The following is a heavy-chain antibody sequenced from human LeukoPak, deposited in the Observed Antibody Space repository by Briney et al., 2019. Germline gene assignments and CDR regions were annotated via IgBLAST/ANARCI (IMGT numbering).Heavy chain of an antibody. J-gene: IGHJ3*02. CDR3: ARDPDHEENDAFDI. CDR2: INTNTGNP. CDR1: GYTFTSYA. V-gene: IGHV7-4-1*02. D-gene: IGHD1-14*01. Sequence: ASVKVSCKASGYTFTSYAMNWVRQAPGQGLEWMGWINTNTGNPTYAQGFTGRFVFSLDTSVSTAYLQISSLKAEDTAVYYCARDPDHEENDAFDIWGQGTMVTVSS.